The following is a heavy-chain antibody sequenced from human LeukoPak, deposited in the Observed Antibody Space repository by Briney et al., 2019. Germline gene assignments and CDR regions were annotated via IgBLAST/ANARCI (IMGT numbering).Heavy chain of an antibody. D-gene: IGHD6-19*01. J-gene: IGHJ6*02. Sequence: PSETLSLTCTVSGGSISSGDYYWRWICQPPGKGLEWIGYIYYSGSTYYNPSLKSRVTISVDTSKNQFSLKLSSVTAADTAVYYCARERLAYYGMDVWGQGTTVTVSS. CDR2: IYYSGST. CDR1: GGSISSGDYY. CDR3: ARERLAYYGMDV. V-gene: IGHV4-30-4*01.